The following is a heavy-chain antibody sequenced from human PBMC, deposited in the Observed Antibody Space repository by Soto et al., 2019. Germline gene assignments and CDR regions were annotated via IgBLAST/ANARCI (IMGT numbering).Heavy chain of an antibody. D-gene: IGHD2-2*01. J-gene: IGHJ5*02. CDR2: ISLYSDGT. CDR1: GYTFSNYG. Sequence: VKVSCKTSGYTFSNYGITWVRQAPGQPLEWLGWISLYSDGTNYAQKFQGRVSMTTDTSTTTAYMELRSLRSDDTAVYYCARVVPGAEAWFGPWGQGTLVTVSS. V-gene: IGHV1-18*01. CDR3: ARVVPGAEAWFGP.